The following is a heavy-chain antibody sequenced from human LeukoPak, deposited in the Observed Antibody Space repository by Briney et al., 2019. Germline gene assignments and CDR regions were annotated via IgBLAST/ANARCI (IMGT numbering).Heavy chain of an antibody. J-gene: IGHJ6*03. D-gene: IGHD3-10*01. CDR3: AKGSGSGREYYYYYMDV. Sequence: PGGSLRLSCAASGFTFDDYAMHWVRQAPGKGLEWVSGISWNSGSIGYADSVKGRFTISRDNAKNSLYLQMNSLRAEDTALYYCAKGSGSGREYYYYYMDVWGKGTTVTISS. CDR1: GFTFDDYA. CDR2: ISWNSGSI. V-gene: IGHV3-9*01.